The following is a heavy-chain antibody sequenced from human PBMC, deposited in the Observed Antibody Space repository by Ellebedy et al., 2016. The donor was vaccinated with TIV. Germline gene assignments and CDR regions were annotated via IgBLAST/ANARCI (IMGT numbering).Heavy chain of an antibody. Sequence: GESLKISXAASGFTFSGYSMHWARQAPGKGLEWVSSISSSSSYIYYADSVRGRFTISRDNAKNSLYLQMNSLRAEDTAVYYCAREGLPPDIVVVAAARQYYFDYWGQGTLVTVSS. CDR3: AREGLPPDIVVVAAARQYYFDY. CDR2: ISSSSSYI. V-gene: IGHV3-21*01. CDR1: GFTFSGYS. J-gene: IGHJ4*02. D-gene: IGHD2-2*01.